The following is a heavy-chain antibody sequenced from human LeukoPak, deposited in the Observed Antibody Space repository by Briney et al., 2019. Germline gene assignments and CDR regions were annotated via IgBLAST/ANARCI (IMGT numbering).Heavy chain of an antibody. CDR3: ARDRGVQGYYYGMDV. J-gene: IGHJ6*02. D-gene: IGHD1-1*01. Sequence: VASVTVSCKASGYTFTSYAMHWVRQAPGQRLEWMGWINAGNGNTKYSQKFQGRVTITRDTSASTAYMELSSLRSEDTAVYYCARDRGVQGYYYGMDVWGQGTTVTVSS. CDR1: GYTFTSYA. V-gene: IGHV1-3*01. CDR2: INAGNGNT.